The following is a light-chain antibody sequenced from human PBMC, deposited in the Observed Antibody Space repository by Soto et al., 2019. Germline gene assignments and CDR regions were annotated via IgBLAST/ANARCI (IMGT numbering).Light chain of an antibody. CDR3: QQSYSTPT. CDR2: AAS. V-gene: IGKV1-39*01. J-gene: IGKJ1*01. CDR1: QSISSY. Sequence: DIQMTQSPSSLSASLGDRVTITCRASQSISSYLNWYQQKPGKAPKLLIYAASSLQSGVPSRFSGSRSGTDFTLTISSLQREDFATYYGQQSYSTPTFGQGTKVEIK.